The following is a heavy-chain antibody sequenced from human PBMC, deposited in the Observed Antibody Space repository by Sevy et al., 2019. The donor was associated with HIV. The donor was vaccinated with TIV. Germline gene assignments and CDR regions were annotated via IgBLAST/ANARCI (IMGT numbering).Heavy chain of an antibody. Sequence: GGSLRLSCAASGFTFSDHYMEWVRQAPGQGLEWVGRIRNKADSYTTEYAASVKGRFTISRDDSKNSLYLLMNSLTTEDTAVYYCATHAGIAAAGRVFDYWGQGTLVTVSS. V-gene: IGHV3-72*01. J-gene: IGHJ4*02. CDR1: GFTFSDHY. CDR2: IRNKADSYTT. CDR3: ATHAGIAAAGRVFDY. D-gene: IGHD6-13*01.